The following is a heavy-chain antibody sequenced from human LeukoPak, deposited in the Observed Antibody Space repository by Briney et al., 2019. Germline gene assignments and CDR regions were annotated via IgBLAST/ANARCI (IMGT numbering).Heavy chain of an antibody. CDR2: IYYSGGT. V-gene: IGHV4-59*08. J-gene: IGHJ4*02. CDR1: GGSISSYY. D-gene: IGHD6-6*01. CDR3: ARLWDSSSSLDY. Sequence: PSETLSLTCTVSGGSISSYYWTWIRQPPGKGLGLEWIGYIYYSGGTNYNPSLKSRVTISIDTSKTQVSLKLSSVTAADTAVYYCARLWDSSSSLDYWGQGTLVTVSS.